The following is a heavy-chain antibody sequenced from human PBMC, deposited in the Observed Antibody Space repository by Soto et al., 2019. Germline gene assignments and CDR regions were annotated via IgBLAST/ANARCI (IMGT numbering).Heavy chain of an antibody. CDR2: IDPGDSDT. V-gene: IGHV5-51*01. D-gene: IGHD6-13*01. Sequence: GESLKISCKGSGYSFTSYWIGWVRQMPGKGLEWMGMIDPGDSDTRYSPSFQGQVTISDEKSISTAYLQWSSLKASDTAMYYCARRVSSSSWGALDVWGQGTMVTVSS. CDR1: GYSFTSYW. CDR3: ARRVSSSSWGALDV. J-gene: IGHJ3*01.